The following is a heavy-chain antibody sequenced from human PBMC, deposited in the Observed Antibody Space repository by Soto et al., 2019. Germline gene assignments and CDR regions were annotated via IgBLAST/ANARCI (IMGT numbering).Heavy chain of an antibody. CDR2: INYVGSA. CDR3: ARFPGRSGRSLMFAP. D-gene: IGHD3-16*01. V-gene: IGHV4-31*03. Sequence: QVQLQESGPGLVKPSQTLSLTCTVSGGSITNNNYYWSWIRQHPGKGLEWIGYINYVGSAYYNPSHKGGFTLSVDTSNNQFFLKVTSVTAADTAVFYCARFPGRSGRSLMFAPWGQGTLVTVSS. J-gene: IGHJ5*02. CDR1: GGSITNNNYY.